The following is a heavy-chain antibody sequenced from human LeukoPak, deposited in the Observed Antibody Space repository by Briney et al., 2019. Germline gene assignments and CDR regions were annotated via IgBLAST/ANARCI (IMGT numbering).Heavy chain of an antibody. CDR1: GGSFNNYS. J-gene: IGHJ4*02. CDR3: ASGWRSGYDLLY. Sequence: SETLSLTCAVYGGSFNNYSWSWIRQPPGKGLEWIGEINHSGSTNYNPSLKSRVTMSVDTSKNQFSLKLSSVTAADTAVYYCASGWRSGYDLLYWGQGTLVTVSS. D-gene: IGHD5-12*01. V-gene: IGHV4-34*01. CDR2: INHSGST.